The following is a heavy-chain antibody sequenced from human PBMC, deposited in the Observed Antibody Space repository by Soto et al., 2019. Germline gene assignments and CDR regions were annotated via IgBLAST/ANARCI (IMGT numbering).Heavy chain of an antibody. D-gene: IGHD3-10*01. CDR2: ISGSGGST. CDR3: AKDFPYEWFGEFHQPDGY. J-gene: IGHJ4*02. Sequence: EVQLLESGGGLVQPGGSLRLSCAASGFTFSSYAMSWVRQAPGKGLEWVSAISGSGGSTYYADSVKGRFTISRDNSKNTLYLQMNSLRAEDTAVYYCAKDFPYEWFGEFHQPDGYWGQGTLVTVSS. V-gene: IGHV3-23*01. CDR1: GFTFSSYA.